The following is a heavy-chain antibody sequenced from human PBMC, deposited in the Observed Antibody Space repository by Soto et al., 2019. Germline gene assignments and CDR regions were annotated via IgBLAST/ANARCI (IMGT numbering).Heavy chain of an antibody. Sequence: ESLKISCKGSGYSFTSYWIGWVRQMPGKGLAWMGIIYPGDSDTRFSPSFQGQVTISADKSISTAYLQWRRLKASDTAMYYCARREEYSSSSGVSWLDPWGQGTLVAVSS. CDR1: GYSFTSYW. CDR2: IYPGDSDT. CDR3: ARREEYSSSSGVSWLDP. J-gene: IGHJ5*02. D-gene: IGHD6-6*01. V-gene: IGHV5-51*01.